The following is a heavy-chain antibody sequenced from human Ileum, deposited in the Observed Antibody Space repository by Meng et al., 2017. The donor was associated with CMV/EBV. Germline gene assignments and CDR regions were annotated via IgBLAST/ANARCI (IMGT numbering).Heavy chain of an antibody. J-gene: IGHJ5*02. CDR1: GASIRSYC. CDR3: ARDVIRDDTGSWFDP. V-gene: IGHV4-4*07. D-gene: IGHD3-9*01. CDR2: FTARGNT. Sequence: QVPVRESGPGLVKPSETLSLTCSVSGASIRSYCWSWIRQPAGKGLEWIGRFTARGNTNYNPSLKSRVTMSLDTSLNQFSLRLNSVTAADTAVYYCARDVIRDDTGSWFDPWGQGTLVTVSS.